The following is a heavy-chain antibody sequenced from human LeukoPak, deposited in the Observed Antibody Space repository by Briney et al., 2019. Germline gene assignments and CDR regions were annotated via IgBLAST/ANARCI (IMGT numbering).Heavy chain of an antibody. J-gene: IGHJ4*02. CDR3: ARHGDYYDSSGYYYLDY. V-gene: IGHV4-30-2*01. CDR1: GGSISSGGYS. Sequence: PSETLSLTCAVSGGSISSGGYSWSWIRQPPGTGLEWIGYIYHSGSTYYNPSLKSRVTISVDRSKNQFSLKLSSVTAADTAVYYCARHGDYYDSSGYYYLDYWGQGTLVTVSS. CDR2: IYHSGST. D-gene: IGHD3-22*01.